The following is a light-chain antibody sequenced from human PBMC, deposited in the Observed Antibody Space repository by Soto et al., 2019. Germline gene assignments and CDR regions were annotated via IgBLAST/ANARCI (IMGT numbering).Light chain of an antibody. V-gene: IGLV2-18*02. CDR1: SSDVGSYNR. J-gene: IGLJ1*01. CDR2: EVS. CDR3: SSYTSSSTYV. Sequence: QSVLTQPPSVSGSPGQSVAISCTGTSSDVGSYNRVSWYQQPPGTAPKVMIYEVSNRPSGVPDRFPGSKSGNTASLTISGLQAEDEADYYCSSYTSSSTYVFGTGTKLTVL.